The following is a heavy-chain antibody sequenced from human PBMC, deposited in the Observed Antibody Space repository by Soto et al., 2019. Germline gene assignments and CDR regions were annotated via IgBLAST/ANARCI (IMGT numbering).Heavy chain of an antibody. J-gene: IGHJ3*02. V-gene: IGHV3-48*01. CDR2: ISSSSTI. CDR1: GFTFSSYS. CDR3: ARDEVMNDAFDI. Sequence: GGSLRLSCAASGFTFSSYSMNWVRQAPGKGLEWVSYISSSSTIYYADSVKGRFTISRDNAKNSLYLQMNSLRAEDTAVYYCARDEVMNDAFDIWGQGTMVTVSS.